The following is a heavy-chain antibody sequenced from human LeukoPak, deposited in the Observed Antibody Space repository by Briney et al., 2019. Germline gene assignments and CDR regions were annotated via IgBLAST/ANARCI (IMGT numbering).Heavy chain of an antibody. V-gene: IGHV1-69*05. Sequence: GSSVKASCKASGGTFISYAISWVRQAPGQGLEWMGGIIPIFGTANYAQKFQGRVTITTDESTSTAYMELSSLTSEDTAVYYCARDREDSSGYYYRFDYWGQGTLVTVSS. CDR2: IIPIFGTA. CDR3: ARDREDSSGYYYRFDY. D-gene: IGHD3-22*01. J-gene: IGHJ4*02. CDR1: GGTFISYA.